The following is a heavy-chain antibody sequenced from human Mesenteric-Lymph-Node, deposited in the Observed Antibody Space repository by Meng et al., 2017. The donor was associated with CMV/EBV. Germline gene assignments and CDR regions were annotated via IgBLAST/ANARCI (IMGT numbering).Heavy chain of an antibody. Sequence: TSYGIRWVRQAPGQGLEWMGWISAYNGNTNYAQKLQGRVTMTTDTSTSTAYMGLRSPRSDDTAVYYCARGQRVVPAARAKASYYFDYWGQGTLVTVSS. CDR3: ARGQRVVPAARAKASYYFDY. CDR2: ISAYNGNT. J-gene: IGHJ4*02. D-gene: IGHD2-2*01. V-gene: IGHV1-18*01. CDR1: TSYG.